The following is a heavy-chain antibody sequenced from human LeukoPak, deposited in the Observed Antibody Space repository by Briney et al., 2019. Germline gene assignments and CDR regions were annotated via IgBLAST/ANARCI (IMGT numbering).Heavy chain of an antibody. CDR1: GFTFSSYA. Sequence: KAGGSLRLSCAASGFTFSSYAMNWVRQAPGKGLEWVSFISSGSDYIYYADSVKGRFTISRDNAKNSLYLQMNSLRAEDTAIYYCARDPWGTHAYWGQGTLVTVSS. CDR2: ISSGSDYI. J-gene: IGHJ4*02. D-gene: IGHD3-16*01. V-gene: IGHV3-21*01. CDR3: ARDPWGTHAY.